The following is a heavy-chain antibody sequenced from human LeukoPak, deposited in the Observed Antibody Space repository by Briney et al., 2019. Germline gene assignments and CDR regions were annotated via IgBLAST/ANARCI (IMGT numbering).Heavy chain of an antibody. CDR1: GFTFNSDT. CDR2: ISGSGGST. D-gene: IGHD3-10*01. Sequence: GGSLRLSCAASGFTFNSDTMSWVRQAPGNELQGGSGISGSGGSTYYTDSVKVRFTISRDNSKNTLYLQMNSLRAEDTAVYYCAKLKNYGSGSQHYYFAYWGQGTLVTVSS. V-gene: IGHV3-23*01. J-gene: IGHJ4*02. CDR3: AKLKNYGSGSQHYYFAY.